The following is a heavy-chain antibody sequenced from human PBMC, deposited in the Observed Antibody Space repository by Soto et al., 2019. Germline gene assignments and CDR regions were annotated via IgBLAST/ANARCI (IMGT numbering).Heavy chain of an antibody. CDR3: VVRNRHYSSGWES. J-gene: IGHJ5*02. CDR1: GFIFSNYN. CDR2: ISLTGSTT. D-gene: IGHD6-19*01. V-gene: IGHV3-48*02. Sequence: EVQLVESGGGLAQPGGSLRLSCAASGFIFSNYNMNWVRRAPGKGLEWVSYISLTGSTTYYAESVRGRFTISRDNAKNSLYLQKNSMRNEDAAVYYCVVRNRHYSSGWESWGQGTLVTVSS.